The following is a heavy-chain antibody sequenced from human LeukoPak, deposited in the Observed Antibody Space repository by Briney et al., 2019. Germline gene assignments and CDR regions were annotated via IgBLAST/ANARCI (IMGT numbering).Heavy chain of an antibody. V-gene: IGHV7-4-1*02. CDR1: GGTFSSYA. J-gene: IGHJ2*01. CDR2: INTNSGNP. CDR3: AREPFRDRYWYFDL. Sequence: ASVKVSCKASGGTFSSYAISWVRQAPGQGLEWMGWINTNSGNPTYAQGFTGRFVFSLDTSVSTAYLQISSLKAEDTAVYYCAREPFRDRYWYFDLWGRGTLVTVSS. D-gene: IGHD3-10*01.